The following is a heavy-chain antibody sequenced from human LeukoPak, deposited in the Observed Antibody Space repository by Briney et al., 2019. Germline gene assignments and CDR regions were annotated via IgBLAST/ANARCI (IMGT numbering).Heavy chain of an antibody. CDR3: AKAFGSYCSSTTGYFDY. V-gene: IGHV3-30*02. CDR1: GFTFSNYG. D-gene: IGHD2-2*01. CDR2: IRYDGCNK. Sequence: GGSLRLSCAASGFTFSNYGVHWVRQAPGKGLEWVAFIRYDGCNKYYADSVKGRFTISRDNSKNTLSLQMNSLRAEDTAVYYCAKAFGSYCSSTTGYFDYWGQGALVTVSS. J-gene: IGHJ4*02.